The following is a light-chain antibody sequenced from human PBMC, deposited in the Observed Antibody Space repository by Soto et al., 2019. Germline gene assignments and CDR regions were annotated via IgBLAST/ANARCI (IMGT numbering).Light chain of an antibody. J-gene: IGKJ4*01. CDR2: AAS. CDR1: QVISTS. V-gene: IGKV1-9*01. Sequence: IHLTHSPSFLSPSIRHRVTITCSPSQVISTSLAWYQQKPGKAPKLLIYAASTLQSGVPSRFSGSGSGTEFTLTISSLQPDDFATYYCQQYNSYSGLTFGGGTKV. CDR3: QQYNSYSGLT.